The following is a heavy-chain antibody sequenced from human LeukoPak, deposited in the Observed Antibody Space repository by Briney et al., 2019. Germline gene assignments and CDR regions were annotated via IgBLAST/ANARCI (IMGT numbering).Heavy chain of an antibody. D-gene: IGHD6-13*01. V-gene: IGHV3-7*01. CDR1: GFTFSSYW. CDR2: IKQDGSEK. Sequence: GGSLRLSCAASGFTFSSYWMSWVRQAPGKGLEWVANIKQDGSEKYYVDSVKGRFTISRDNAKNSLYLQMNSLRAEDTAVYYCARDPDRIAAAGGFDYWGQGTLVTVSS. J-gene: IGHJ4*02. CDR3: ARDPDRIAAAGGFDY.